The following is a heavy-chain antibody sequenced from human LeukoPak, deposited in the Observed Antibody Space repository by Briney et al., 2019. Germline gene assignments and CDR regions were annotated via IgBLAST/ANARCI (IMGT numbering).Heavy chain of an antibody. D-gene: IGHD5-24*01. Sequence: GGSLRLSCAASGFTFSSYAMHWVRQAPGKGLEWLAVISYDGSNKYYADSVKGRFTISRDNSKNTLYLQMNSLRAEDTAVYYCARARDGDWLDYWGQGTLVTVSS. CDR1: GFTFSSYA. CDR2: ISYDGSNK. CDR3: ARARDGDWLDY. J-gene: IGHJ4*02. V-gene: IGHV3-30-3*01.